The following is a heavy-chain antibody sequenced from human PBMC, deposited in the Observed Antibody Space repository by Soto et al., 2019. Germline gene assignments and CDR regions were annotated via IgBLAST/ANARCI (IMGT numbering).Heavy chain of an antibody. D-gene: IGHD6-6*01. CDR3: ARDHFLVHSTSSFDY. V-gene: IGHV1-18*01. CDR2: ISGYKGDT. J-gene: IGHJ4*02. CDR1: GYTFNSFG. Sequence: SVKVSCKASGYTFNSFGISWLRQAPGQGLEWMGWISGYKGDTNYAQKFQGRVTLTTDTSTTTAYMELRSLRSDDTAVYFCARDHFLVHSTSSFDYWGQGSQVTVSS.